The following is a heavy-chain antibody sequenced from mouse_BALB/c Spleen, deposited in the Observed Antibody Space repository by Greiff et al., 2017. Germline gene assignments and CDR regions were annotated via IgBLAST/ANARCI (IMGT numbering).Heavy chain of an antibody. CDR2: IDPETGGT. Sequence: QVQLKQSGAELVRPGASVTLSCKASGYTFTDYEMHWVKQTPVHGLEWIGAIDPETGGTAYNQKFKGKATLTADKSSSTAYMELRSLTSEDSAVYYCTRGGNYLFAYWGQGTLVTVSA. V-gene: IGHV1-15*01. CDR3: TRGGNYLFAY. D-gene: IGHD2-1*01. J-gene: IGHJ3*01. CDR1: GYTFTDYE.